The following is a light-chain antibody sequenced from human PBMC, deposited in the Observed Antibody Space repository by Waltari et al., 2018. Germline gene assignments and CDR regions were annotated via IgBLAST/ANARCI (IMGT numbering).Light chain of an antibody. CDR3: AAWDDSLNGRWV. CDR1: ASNTANHV. Sequence: QSVLTQPPSASGPPGQGVTISCSGGASNTANHVVNWYQRGPGKAPKLLISRSDRGPAGVPDRFSGSKSGTSASLAISGLQSEDEADYYCAAWDDSLNGRWVFGGGTKVTVL. V-gene: IGLV1-44*01. CDR2: RSD. J-gene: IGLJ3*02.